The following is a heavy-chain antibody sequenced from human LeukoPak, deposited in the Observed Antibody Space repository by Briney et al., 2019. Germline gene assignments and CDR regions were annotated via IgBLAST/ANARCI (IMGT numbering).Heavy chain of an antibody. CDR3: AKDRAIAAAGTRWAPSFDY. D-gene: IGHD6-13*01. CDR1: GFTFSSYA. J-gene: IGHJ4*02. CDR2: ISGSGGST. V-gene: IGHV3-23*01. Sequence: PGGSLRLSCAASGFTFSSYAMSWVRQAPGKGLEWASAISGSGGSTYYADSVKGRFTISRDNSKNTLYLQMNSLRAEDTAVYYCAKDRAIAAAGTRWAPSFDYWGQGTLVTVSS.